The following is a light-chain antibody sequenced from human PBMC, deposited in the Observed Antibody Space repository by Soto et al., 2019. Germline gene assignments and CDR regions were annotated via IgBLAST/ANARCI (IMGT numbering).Light chain of an antibody. J-gene: IGKJ1*01. CDR1: RNIESW. CDR3: QEFHSSSRT. V-gene: IGKV1-5*03. Sequence: DIRMTQSPSTLSASLGDRVTISCRASRNIESWLAWYQQRPGGIPQLLIYSASNLQSGVPSRFSGSGSGTDFTLTINGLQPDDFATYYGQEFHSSSRTFGQGTRVDMK. CDR2: SAS.